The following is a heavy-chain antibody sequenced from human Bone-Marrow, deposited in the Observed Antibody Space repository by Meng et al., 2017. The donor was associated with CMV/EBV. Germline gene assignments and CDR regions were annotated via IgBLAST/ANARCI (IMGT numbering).Heavy chain of an antibody. Sequence: GESLKISCAASGFTFSNAWMSWVRQAPGKGLEWVGRIKSKTDGGTTDYAAPVKGRFTISRDDSKNTLYLQMNSLKTEDTAVYYCARETTIFGVVNLDVWGQGTTVTVSS. V-gene: IGHV3-15*01. J-gene: IGHJ6*02. CDR1: GFTFSNAW. CDR2: IKSKTDGGTT. CDR3: ARETTIFGVVNLDV. D-gene: IGHD3-3*01.